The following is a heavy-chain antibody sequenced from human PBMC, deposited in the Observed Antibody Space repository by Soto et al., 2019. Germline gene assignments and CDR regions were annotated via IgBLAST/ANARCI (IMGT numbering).Heavy chain of an antibody. D-gene: IGHD3-16*01. CDR3: SRGCGSWGEFMDV. CDR1: GFTFSSYW. V-gene: IGHV3-7*01. CDR2: IKQDGSEK. J-gene: IGHJ6*03. Sequence: GGSLRLSCAASGFTFSSYWMSWVRQAPGKGLEWVANIKQDGSEKYYVDSVKGRFTISRDNAKNSLYLQMNSLRAEDTAVYYCSRGCGSWGEFMDVWGKGTTVTVSS.